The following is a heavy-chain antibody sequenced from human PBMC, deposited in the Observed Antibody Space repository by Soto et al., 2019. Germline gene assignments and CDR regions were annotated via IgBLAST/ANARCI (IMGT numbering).Heavy chain of an antibody. J-gene: IGHJ6*02. D-gene: IGHD3-3*01. V-gene: IGHV3-30-3*01. CDR2: MSYDGNNQ. CDR3: ARAYYDFCSASPEDV. Sequence: QVQLVESGGGVVQPGRSLRLSCAASGFTFSSFALHWVRQAPGKGLECVAVMSYDGNNQYYADSVKGRFTLSRDNSKNTLYMQMNSLSAEDTAVYYCARAYYDFCSASPEDVWGQGTTVTVSS. CDR1: GFTFSSFA.